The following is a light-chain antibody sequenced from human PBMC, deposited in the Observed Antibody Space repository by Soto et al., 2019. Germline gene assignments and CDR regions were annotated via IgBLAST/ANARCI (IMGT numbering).Light chain of an antibody. CDR3: QQYGSNPWT. CDR2: GAS. J-gene: IGKJ1*01. CDR1: QSVNNNY. Sequence: EILLTQSPGTLSLFPGGRATLSCRASQSVNNNYLAWYQQKPGQAPRLLLFGASNRATGISDRFSGSGSGTDFTLTISRLEPKDFAVYYCQQYGSNPWTFGQGTEVEVK. V-gene: IGKV3-20*01.